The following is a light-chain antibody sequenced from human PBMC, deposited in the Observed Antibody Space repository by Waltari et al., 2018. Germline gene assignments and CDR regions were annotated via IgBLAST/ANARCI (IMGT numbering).Light chain of an antibody. V-gene: IGKV2-28*01. CDR2: LGS. CDR3: MQVLQTLGT. Sequence: DVVLTQSPLSLSVTLGEPASLSCRPSQSLLHSNGYTFLEWNLQKPGQSPQLLIYLGSNRASGVPDRFSGSGSGTDFTLKISRVEAEDVGVYYCMQVLQTLGTFGQGTRLEIK. CDR1: QSLLHSNGYTF. J-gene: IGKJ5*01.